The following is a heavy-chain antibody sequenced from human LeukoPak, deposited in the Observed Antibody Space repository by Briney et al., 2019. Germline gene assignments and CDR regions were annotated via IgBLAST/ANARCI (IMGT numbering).Heavy chain of an antibody. CDR3: ARESKGGQGSSWYYFDY. CDR2: ISGSGGST. CDR1: GFTFSSYA. Sequence: NPGGSLRLSCAASGFTFSSYAMSWVRQAPGKGLEWVSAISGSGGSTYYADSVKGRFTISRDNSKNTLYLQMNSLRAEDTAVYYCARESKGGQGSSWYYFDYWGQGTLVTVSS. D-gene: IGHD6-13*01. J-gene: IGHJ4*02. V-gene: IGHV3-23*01.